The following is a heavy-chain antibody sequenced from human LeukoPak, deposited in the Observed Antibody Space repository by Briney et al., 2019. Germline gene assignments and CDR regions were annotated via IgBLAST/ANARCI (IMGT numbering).Heavy chain of an antibody. J-gene: IGHJ5*02. D-gene: IGHD3-22*01. Sequence: ASLKVSCKASGYTFTSYGSSWVRQAPGQGLEWMGLINDYNGYKHYAHTLQGRVTMTTDNSTNTVYLELRSLRSADTAVYYCSRDEARDSSGYYPNWFDPWGQGTLVTVSS. CDR1: GYTFTSYG. CDR3: SRDEARDSSGYYPNWFDP. V-gene: IGHV1-18*01. CDR2: INDYNGYK.